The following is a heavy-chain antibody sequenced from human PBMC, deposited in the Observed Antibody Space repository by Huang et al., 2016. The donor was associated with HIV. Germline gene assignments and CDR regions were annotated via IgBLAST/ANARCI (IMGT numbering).Heavy chain of an antibody. J-gene: IGHJ4*02. Sequence: EVQLLESGGGLVQPGGSLRLACAASGLTFSSYAMSWVRQATVKVLAWVSVIRCGGGSTYYADSVNGRFTISRDNSKNTLYLQMNSLRAEDAAVYYCAKDPYSSSWFDHFDYWGQGTLVTVSS. CDR1: GLTFSSYA. CDR2: IRCGGGST. V-gene: IGHV3-23*01. CDR3: AKDPYSSSWFDHFDY. D-gene: IGHD6-13*01.